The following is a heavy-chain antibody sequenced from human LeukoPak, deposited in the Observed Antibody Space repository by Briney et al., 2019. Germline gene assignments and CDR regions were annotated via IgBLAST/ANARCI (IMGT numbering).Heavy chain of an antibody. CDR2: ISYDGSNK. CDR1: GFTFSSYA. D-gene: IGHD5-24*01. CDR3: AKGREMATITLFDY. J-gene: IGHJ4*02. V-gene: IGHV3-30*04. Sequence: GGSLRLSCAASGFTFSSYAMHWVRQAPGKGLEWVAVISYDGSNKYYADSVKGRFTISRDNSKNTLYLQMNSLRAEDTAVYYCAKGREMATITLFDYWGQGTLVTVSS.